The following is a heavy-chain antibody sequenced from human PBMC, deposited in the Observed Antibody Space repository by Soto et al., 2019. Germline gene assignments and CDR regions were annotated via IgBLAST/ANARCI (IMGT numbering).Heavy chain of an antibody. J-gene: IGHJ5*01. CDR2: IYDNGIT. D-gene: IGHD3-22*01. Sequence: QGVLQESGPGLVKPSETLSLTCSVSGRSITSYYWSWVRQPPGKGLEWIGYIYDNGITSQNPSLKSRVTMSADTSQNQFSLKLPSVTGADTAVYYCARTYDSNRYANEIDSWGQGILVTVTS. V-gene: IGHV4-59*12. CDR3: ARTYDSNRYANEIDS. CDR1: GRSITSYY.